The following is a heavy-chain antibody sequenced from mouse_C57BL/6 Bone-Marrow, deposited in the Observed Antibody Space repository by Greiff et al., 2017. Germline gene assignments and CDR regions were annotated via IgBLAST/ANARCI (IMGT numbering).Heavy chain of an antibody. J-gene: IGHJ4*01. CDR1: GFTFSSYG. Sequence: EVKLVESGGDLVEPGGSLKLSCAASGFTFSSYGMSWVRQTPDKRLEWVATISSGGSYTYYPDSVKGRFTISRDNAKNTLYLQMSSLKSEDTAMYYCARLAGYYAMDYWGQGTSVTVSS. CDR3: ARLAGYYAMDY. V-gene: IGHV5-6*02. CDR2: ISSGGSYT. D-gene: IGHD3-3*01.